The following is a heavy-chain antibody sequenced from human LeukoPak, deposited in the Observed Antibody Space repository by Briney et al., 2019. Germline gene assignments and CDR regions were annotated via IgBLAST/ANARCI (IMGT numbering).Heavy chain of an antibody. CDR2: ISGSGGRT. J-gene: IGHJ4*02. Sequence: GGSLRLSCAASGFTFSSYAMNWVRQAPGKGLAWVSGISGSGGRTYYADSVKGRFTISRDNSKNTLYLQMNSLRAEDTAIFYCAKDSLVGYCSGGSCYPGNSDYWGQGTLVTVSS. CDR3: AKDSLVGYCSGGSCYPGNSDY. V-gene: IGHV3-23*01. D-gene: IGHD2-15*01. CDR1: GFTFSSYA.